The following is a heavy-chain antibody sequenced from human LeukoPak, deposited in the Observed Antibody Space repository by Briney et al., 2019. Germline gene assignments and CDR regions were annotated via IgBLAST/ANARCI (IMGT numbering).Heavy chain of an antibody. Sequence: PSETMSLTCSVSGGSINNYYWSWIRQPPGRGLEWIGYIYYSGSSNYNPSLKSRVTMSVDASENQFSLKLSSVTAADTALYYCARRPRGWYAFDIWGLGTMVTVS. V-gene: IGHV4-59*08. CDR2: IYYSGSS. J-gene: IGHJ3*02. CDR1: GGSINNYY. CDR3: ARRPRGWYAFDI. D-gene: IGHD2-15*01.